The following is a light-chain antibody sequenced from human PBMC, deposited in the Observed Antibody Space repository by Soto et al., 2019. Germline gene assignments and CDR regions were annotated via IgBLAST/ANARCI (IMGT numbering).Light chain of an antibody. V-gene: IGKV3-15*01. CDR3: QQYYNWPVS. Sequence: EIVLTQSPATLSLSQGERATLSCRASQSLVTSLAWYQQKPGQAPRLLISGASNGATGIPPKFSGSGSGTEFTLTVDSLQSGDIAVYYCQQYYNWPVSFGGGTKVDIK. J-gene: IGKJ4*01. CDR2: GAS. CDR1: QSLVTS.